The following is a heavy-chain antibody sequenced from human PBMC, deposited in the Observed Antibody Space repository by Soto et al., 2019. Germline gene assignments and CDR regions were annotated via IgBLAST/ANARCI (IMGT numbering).Heavy chain of an antibody. J-gene: IGHJ4*02. CDR1: GFTFSAYA. V-gene: IGHV3-23*01. CDR3: AKNRGGWFGELGF. Sequence: EVQLLESGGGLVQPGGSLRLSCAASGFTFSAYAMSWVRQAPGKGLEWVSAISSSGSSTSYADSVKGRFTISRDNSKSTRYLKMNSLRAAGTAVYFCAKNRGGWFGELGFWGQGTLVTVSS. D-gene: IGHD3-10*01. CDR2: ISSSGSST.